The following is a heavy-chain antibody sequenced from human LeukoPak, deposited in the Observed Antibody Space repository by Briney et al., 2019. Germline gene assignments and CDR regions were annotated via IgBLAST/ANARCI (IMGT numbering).Heavy chain of an antibody. Sequence: PGGSLRLSCAASGFTFSSYAMSWVRQAPGKGLEWVSAISGSGGSTYYADSVKGRFSISRDNSKNTLYLQMNSLRAEDTAVYFCAKGSNWNDEFDYWGQGTLVTVSS. V-gene: IGHV3-23*01. CDR2: ISGSGGST. CDR3: AKGSNWNDEFDY. CDR1: GFTFSSYA. D-gene: IGHD1-20*01. J-gene: IGHJ4*02.